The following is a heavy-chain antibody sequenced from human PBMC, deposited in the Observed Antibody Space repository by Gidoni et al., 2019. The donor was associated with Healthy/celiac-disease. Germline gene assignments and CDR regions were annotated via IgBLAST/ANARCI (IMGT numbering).Heavy chain of an antibody. J-gene: IGHJ4*02. CDR2: IYYSGST. D-gene: IGHD3-3*01. CDR3: ARTGMEWLLLDY. V-gene: IGHV4-59*01. Sequence: QVQLQESGPGLVKPSETLSLTCPVSGGSTSSYYWSWIRQPPGKGLEWIGYIYYSGSTNYNPSLKSRVTISVDTSKNQFSLKLSSVTAADTAVYYCARTGMEWLLLDYWGQGTLVTVSS. CDR1: GGSTSSYY.